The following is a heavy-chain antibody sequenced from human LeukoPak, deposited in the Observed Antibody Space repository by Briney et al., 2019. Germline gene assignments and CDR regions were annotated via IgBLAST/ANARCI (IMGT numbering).Heavy chain of an antibody. CDR1: GYTFTSYD. CDR2: MNPNSGNT. Sequence: ASVKVSCKASGYTFTSYDINWVRQATGQGLEWMGWMNPNSGNTGYAQKFQGRVTMTRNTSISTAYMELSSLRSEDTAVYYCARGRVDIVATITRVDYWGQGTLDTVSS. V-gene: IGHV1-8*01. CDR3: ARGRVDIVATITRVDY. J-gene: IGHJ4*02. D-gene: IGHD5-12*01.